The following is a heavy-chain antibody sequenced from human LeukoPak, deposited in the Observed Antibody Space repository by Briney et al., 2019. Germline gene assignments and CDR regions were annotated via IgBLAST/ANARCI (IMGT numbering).Heavy chain of an antibody. D-gene: IGHD4-11*01. J-gene: IGHJ6*03. V-gene: IGHV3-7*01. Sequence: GGSLRLSCTASGFIFNDFWMSWVRQAPGEGLEWVANIRQDGGAKNYVDSVKGRFTISRDNAKNSLYLQMNSLRAEDTAVYYCARGKTTVTAYYYMDVWGKGTTVTVSS. CDR2: IRQDGGAK. CDR1: GFIFNDFW. CDR3: ARGKTTVTAYYYMDV.